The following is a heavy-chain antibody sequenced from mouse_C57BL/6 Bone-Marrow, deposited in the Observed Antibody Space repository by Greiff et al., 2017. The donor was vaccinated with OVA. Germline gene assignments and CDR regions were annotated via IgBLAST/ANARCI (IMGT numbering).Heavy chain of an antibody. Sequence: EVKVEESGGGLVKPGGSLKLSCAASGFTFSSYAMSWVRQTPEKRLEWVATISDGGSYTYYPDNVKGRFTISRDNAKNNLYLQMSHLKSEDTAMYYCARDRGSWDWYFDVWGTGTTVTVSS. D-gene: IGHD4-1*01. CDR3: ARDRGSWDWYFDV. V-gene: IGHV5-4*01. CDR2: ISDGGSYT. J-gene: IGHJ1*03. CDR1: GFTFSSYA.